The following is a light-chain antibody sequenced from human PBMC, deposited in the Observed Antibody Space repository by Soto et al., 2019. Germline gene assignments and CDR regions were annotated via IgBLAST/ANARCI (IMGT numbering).Light chain of an antibody. J-gene: IGKJ2*01. CDR2: DTS. V-gene: IGKV3-11*01. CDR3: QVRTDWPPFKYT. Sequence: EIVLTQSPASLSLSPGERATLSCRASQSVDSFLAWYQQKPGRTPRLLIYDTSNRATGIPARFSGSGSGTDVTLTIGRLEPEDFAVYYCQVRTDWPPFKYTFGQGTKLEVK. CDR1: QSVDSF.